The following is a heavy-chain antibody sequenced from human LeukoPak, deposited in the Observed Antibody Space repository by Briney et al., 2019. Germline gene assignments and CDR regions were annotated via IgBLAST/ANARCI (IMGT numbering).Heavy chain of an antibody. Sequence: SETLSLTCAVYGGSFSGYYWSWIRQPPGKGLEWIGEINHSGSTNYNPSLKSRVTISVDTSKNQFSLKLSSVTAADTAVYYCARGNLRFLEWLSPKADYYGMDVWGQGTTVTVSS. CDR3: ARGNLRFLEWLSPKADYYGMDV. CDR1: GGSFSGYY. D-gene: IGHD3-3*01. J-gene: IGHJ6*02. V-gene: IGHV4-34*01. CDR2: INHSGST.